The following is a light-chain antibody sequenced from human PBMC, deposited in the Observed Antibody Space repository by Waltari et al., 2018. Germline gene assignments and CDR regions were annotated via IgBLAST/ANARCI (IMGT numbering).Light chain of an antibody. CDR3: QHRSNWPLN. CDR2: DTS. V-gene: IGKV3-11*01. CDR1: QNVGNY. J-gene: IGKJ4*01. Sequence: PGEGATLSCRASQNVGNYLAWYQQKPGQAPRLLIYDTSNRATGIPARFSGSGSGTDFTLTISGLEPEDFAVYYCQHRSNWPLNFGGGTKVEIK.